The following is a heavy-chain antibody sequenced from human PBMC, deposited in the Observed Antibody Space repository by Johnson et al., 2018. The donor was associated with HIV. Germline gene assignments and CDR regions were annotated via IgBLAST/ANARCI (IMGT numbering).Heavy chain of an antibody. Sequence: MQLVESGGGVVQPGRSLRLSCAASGFTFSSYAMHWVRQAPGKGLEWVAVISYDGSNKYYADSVKGRFTISRDNSKNTLYLQMNSLRAEDTAVYYCALTDYGDYPQRVPDAFDIWGQGTMVTVSS. V-gene: IGHV3-30*04. CDR1: GFTFSSYA. CDR2: ISYDGSNK. D-gene: IGHD4-17*01. CDR3: ALTDYGDYPQRVPDAFDI. J-gene: IGHJ3*02.